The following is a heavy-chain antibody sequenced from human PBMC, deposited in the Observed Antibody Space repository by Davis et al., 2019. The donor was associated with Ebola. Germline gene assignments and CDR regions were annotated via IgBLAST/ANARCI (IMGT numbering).Heavy chain of an antibody. J-gene: IGHJ4*02. Sequence: PGGSLRLSCAASGFMFSTYGMHWVRQAPGKGLEWLAFIRNVGSKEYYVGSVKGRFTISRDNSKNTLYLQMNSLRPEDTAVYYCAKDEDSASYTFIDYWGQGTLVTVSS. V-gene: IGHV3-30*02. CDR1: GFMFSTYG. D-gene: IGHD1-26*01. CDR3: AKDEDSASYTFIDY. CDR2: IRNVGSKE.